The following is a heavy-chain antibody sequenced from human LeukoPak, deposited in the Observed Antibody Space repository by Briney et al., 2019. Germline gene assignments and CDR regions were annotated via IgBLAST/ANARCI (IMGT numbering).Heavy chain of an antibody. J-gene: IGHJ4*02. CDR2: ISGSGGST. D-gene: IGHD2-21*01. CDR3: AKFLPTHIVVANYYFDY. V-gene: IGHV3-23*01. CDR1: GFTFSSYA. Sequence: GGSLRLSCAASGFTFSSYAMSWVRQAPGKGLEWVSAISGSGGSTYYADSVKGRFTISRDNSKNTLYLQMNSLRAKDTAVYYCAKFLPTHIVVANYYFDYWGQGTLVTVSS.